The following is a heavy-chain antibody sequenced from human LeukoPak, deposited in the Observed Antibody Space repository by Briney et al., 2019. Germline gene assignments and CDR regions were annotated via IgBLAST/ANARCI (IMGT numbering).Heavy chain of an antibody. CDR1: GYTFTSYG. Sequence: ASVKVSCKASGYTFTSYGISWVRQAPGQGLEWMGWISAYNGNTNYAQKLQGRVTMTTDTSTSTAYMELRSLRSDDTAVYYCAKMGPSLWFGELLTQDYYYYYMDVWGKGTTVTISS. CDR2: ISAYNGNT. V-gene: IGHV1-18*01. D-gene: IGHD3-10*01. J-gene: IGHJ6*03. CDR3: AKMGPSLWFGELLTQDYYYYYMDV.